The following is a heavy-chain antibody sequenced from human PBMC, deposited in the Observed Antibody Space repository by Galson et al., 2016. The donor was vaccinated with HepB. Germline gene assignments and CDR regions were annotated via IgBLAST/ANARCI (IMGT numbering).Heavy chain of an antibody. CDR3: ASHAASGSYSDYFPH. D-gene: IGHD3-10*01. J-gene: IGHJ4*02. CDR1: GLTFSSYA. CDR2: ITDNGGHT. V-gene: IGHV3-23*01. Sequence: SLRLSCAASGLTFSSYAMTWVRQAPGKGLEWVSTITDNGGHTYYADSVKGRFTISRDNSKNTLYLQMNSLRAEDTALYYCASHAASGSYSDYFPHWDQGTLVTVSS.